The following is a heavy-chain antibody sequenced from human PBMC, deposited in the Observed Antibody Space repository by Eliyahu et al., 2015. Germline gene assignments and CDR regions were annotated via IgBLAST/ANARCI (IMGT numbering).Heavy chain of an antibody. CDR1: GGSFSGYY. V-gene: IGHV4-34*01. CDR3: ARGMRWELQTYYYYYGMDV. D-gene: IGHD1-26*01. Sequence: QVQLQQWGAGLLKPSETLSLTCAVYGGSFSGYYWSWIRQPPGKGLEGIGEINHSGSTNYNPSLKSRVTISVDTSKNQFSLKLSSVTAADTAVYYCARGMRWELQTYYYYYGMDVWGQGTTVTVSS. CDR2: INHSGST. J-gene: IGHJ6*02.